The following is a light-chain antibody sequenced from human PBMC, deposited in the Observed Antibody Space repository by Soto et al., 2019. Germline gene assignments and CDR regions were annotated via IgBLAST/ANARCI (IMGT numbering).Light chain of an antibody. CDR3: GSWDSSLSAYV. V-gene: IGLV1-51*01. CDR1: NIGAAY. CDR2: DDN. Sequence: QSVLAQPPSVSGAPGQRVTISCSNIGAAYDVHWYQQLPGTAPKLLIYDDNKRPSGIPDRFSGSKSGTSATLGITGFQTGDEADYYCGSWDSSLSAYVFGTGNKLTVL. J-gene: IGLJ1*01.